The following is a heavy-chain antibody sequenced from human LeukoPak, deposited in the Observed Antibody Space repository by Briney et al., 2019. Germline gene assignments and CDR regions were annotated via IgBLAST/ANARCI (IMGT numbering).Heavy chain of an antibody. J-gene: IGHJ4*02. CDR1: XGSIXNXX. Sequence: XXXTVXXGSIXNXXWSWIXXPPGXXLXXIGYIYYSGSTNYNPSLKSRVTISVDTSKNQFSLKLSSVTAADTAVYYCARDKAEGDNLFDYWGQGTLVTVSS. V-gene: IGHV4-59*01. CDR2: IYYSGST. CDR3: ARDKAEGDNLFDY. D-gene: IGHD1-14*01.